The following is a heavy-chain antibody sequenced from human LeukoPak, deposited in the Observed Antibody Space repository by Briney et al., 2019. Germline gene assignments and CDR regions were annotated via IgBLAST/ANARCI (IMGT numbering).Heavy chain of an antibody. D-gene: IGHD4-17*01. CDR2: ISDSGGST. J-gene: IGHJ4*02. V-gene: IGHV3-23*01. CDR1: GFTFSIYA. CDR3: AKFTTTTVNSRFDY. Sequence: PGGSLRLSCAASGFTFSIYAMSWVRQAPGKGLEWVSAISDSGGSTKYADSVEGRFNISRDNSKNTLYLQMNSLRAEDTAVYYCAKFTTTTVNSRFDYWGQGTLVTVSS.